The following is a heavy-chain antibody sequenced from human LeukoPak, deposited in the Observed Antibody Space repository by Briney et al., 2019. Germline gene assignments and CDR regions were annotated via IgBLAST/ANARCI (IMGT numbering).Heavy chain of an antibody. CDR3: ARPGEPGYSSSWENGNFDY. CDR1: GYTFTSYD. Sequence: GASVKVSCKASGYTFTSYDINWVRQATGQGLEWMGWMNPNSGNTGYAQKFQGRVTMTRNTSISTAYMELSSLRSEDTAVYYCARPGEPGYSSSWENGNFDYWGQGTLVTVSS. V-gene: IGHV1-8*01. D-gene: IGHD6-13*01. CDR2: MNPNSGNT. J-gene: IGHJ4*02.